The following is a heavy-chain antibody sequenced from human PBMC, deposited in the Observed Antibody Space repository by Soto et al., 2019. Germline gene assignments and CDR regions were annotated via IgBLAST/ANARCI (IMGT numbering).Heavy chain of an antibody. CDR3: ARAKLRYFDWLLYDAFDI. D-gene: IGHD3-9*01. V-gene: IGHV3-11*05. CDR1: GFTFSDYY. J-gene: IGHJ3*02. Sequence: PGGSLRLSCAASGFTFSDYYMSWIRQAPGKGLEWVSYISSSSSYTNYADSVKGRFTISRDNAKNSLYLQMNSLRAEDTAVYYCARAKLRYFDWLLYDAFDIWGQGTMVTVSS. CDR2: ISSSSSYT.